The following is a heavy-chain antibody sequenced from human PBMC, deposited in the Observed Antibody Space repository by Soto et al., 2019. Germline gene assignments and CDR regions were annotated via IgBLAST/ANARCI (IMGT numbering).Heavy chain of an antibody. J-gene: IGHJ3*02. CDR1: GYTFTSYG. CDR3: ARASRLGYCSGGSCHRAFDI. V-gene: IGHV1-18*01. CDR2: ISAYNGNT. D-gene: IGHD2-15*01. Sequence: GASVKVSCKASGYTFTSYGISWVRQAPGQGLEWMGWISAYNGNTNYAQKLQGRVTMTTDTSTSTAYMELRSLRSEDTAVYYCARASRLGYCSGGSCHRAFDIWGQGTMVTVSS.